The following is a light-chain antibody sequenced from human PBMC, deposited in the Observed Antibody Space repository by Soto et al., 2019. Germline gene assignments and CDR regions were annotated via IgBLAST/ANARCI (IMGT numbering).Light chain of an antibody. CDR2: GAS. Sequence: EIVMTQSPAALSVSPGGRATRSCRASQSISDTLAWYQQKPGQAPRLLIYGASRRATGFPARFSGSGSGTEFTLSISSLQSEDSAVYYCQQYNYWWTFGRGTKVDI. CDR1: QSISDT. J-gene: IGKJ1*01. CDR3: QQYNYWWT. V-gene: IGKV3-15*01.